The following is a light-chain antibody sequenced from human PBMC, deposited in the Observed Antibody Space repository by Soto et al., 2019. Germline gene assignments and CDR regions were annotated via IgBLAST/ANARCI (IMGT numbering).Light chain of an antibody. Sequence: QSVLTQPASVSGSPGQSITISCTGTSSDVGSYNLVSWYQQHPGKAPKLMIYEGSKRPSGVSNRFSGSKSGNTASLTISGLQAEXXADYYCCSYAGSSTFAVFGGGTQLTVX. CDR3: CSYAGSSTFAV. J-gene: IGLJ7*01. CDR2: EGS. V-gene: IGLV2-23*03. CDR1: SSDVGSYNL.